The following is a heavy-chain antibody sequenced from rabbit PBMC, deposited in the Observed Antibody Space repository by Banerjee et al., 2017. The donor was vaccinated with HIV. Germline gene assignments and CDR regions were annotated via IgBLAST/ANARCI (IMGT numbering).Heavy chain of an antibody. CDR2: IYTGGSGST. Sequence: QSLEESGGDLVKPGASLTLTCTASGFSFSSKHYICWVRQAPGKGLEWIACIYTGGSGSTYYASWAKGRFTISKTSSTTVTLQMTSLTAADTATYFCAREDDPSGVYMKWWGPGTLVTVS. CDR3: AREDDPSGVYMKW. V-gene: IGHV1S40*01. CDR1: GFSFSSKHY. D-gene: IGHD1-1*01. J-gene: IGHJ4*01.